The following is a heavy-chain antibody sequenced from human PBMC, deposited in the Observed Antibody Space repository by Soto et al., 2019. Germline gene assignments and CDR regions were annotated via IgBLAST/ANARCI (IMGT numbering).Heavy chain of an antibody. D-gene: IGHD1-26*01. CDR3: AREVGY. Sequence: QVQLQESGPGLVKPSQTLSLTCTVSGGSISSGDYYWSWIRRPPGKGLEWMGNIYYSGSTYYNPXLXGXXTKSVDTSKNQFTLKLSSVTAADTAVYYCAREVGYWGQGTLVTVSS. J-gene: IGHJ4*02. CDR1: GGSISSGDYY. V-gene: IGHV4-30-4*01. CDR2: IYYSGST.